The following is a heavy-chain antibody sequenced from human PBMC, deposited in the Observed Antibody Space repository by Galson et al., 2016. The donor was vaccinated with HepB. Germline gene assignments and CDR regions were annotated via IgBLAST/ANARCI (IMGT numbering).Heavy chain of an antibody. D-gene: IGHD1-1*01. J-gene: IGHJ4*02. CDR3: VKIDPRDWRDS. CDR1: GYTFSNHA. Sequence: SVKVSCKAAGYTFSNHAMHWVRQAPGQTLEWMGWINVGDGTTKYSRKFQGRVSITRDTSASTVYMKLSSLRSTDTAVYFCVKIDPRDWRDSWGQGTLVTISS. V-gene: IGHV1-3*01. CDR2: INVGDGTT.